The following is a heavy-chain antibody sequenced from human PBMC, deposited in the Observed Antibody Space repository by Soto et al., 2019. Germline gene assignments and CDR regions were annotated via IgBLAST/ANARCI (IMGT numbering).Heavy chain of an antibody. CDR2: TRNKANNYIK. CDR1: GFTLSAHY. J-gene: IGHJ4*02. Sequence: EVQLVESGGGLVQPGGSLRLSCAASGFTLSAHYMHWVRQAPGKGLEWLGRTRNKANNYIKEYATSVKGRFTISRDDSKHAESRQLNSLKSDDPAVYCCGRWIRGSPDCWCRGTLVTIS. D-gene: IGHD1-26*01. V-gene: IGHV3-72*01. CDR3: GRWIRGSPDC.